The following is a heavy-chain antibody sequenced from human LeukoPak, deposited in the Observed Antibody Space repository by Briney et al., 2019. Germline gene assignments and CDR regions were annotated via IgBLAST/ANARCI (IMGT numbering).Heavy chain of an antibody. J-gene: IGHJ6*02. Sequence: SVKVSCKASGGTFSSYAISWVRQAPGQGLEWMGGIIPIFGTANYAQKFQGRVTITADESTSTAYMELSSLRSEDTAVYYCAREDIVVVPAAMGRDYYYGMDVWGQGTTVTVSS. CDR3: AREDIVVVPAAMGRDYYYGMDV. D-gene: IGHD2-2*01. CDR1: GGTFSSYA. V-gene: IGHV1-69*13. CDR2: IIPIFGTA.